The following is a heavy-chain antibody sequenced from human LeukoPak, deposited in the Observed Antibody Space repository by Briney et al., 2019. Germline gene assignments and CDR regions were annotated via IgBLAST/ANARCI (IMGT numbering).Heavy chain of an antibody. V-gene: IGHV4-39*01. J-gene: IGHJ4*02. Sequence: SETLSLTCTVSGASITTDSYYWGWIRQPPGKGREWVGSAYHSGGTYYNPSLQSRITISVDTSKNQFSLRLNSVTAADTAVYYCARGGAAMVDFDYWGQGTLVTVSS. CDR2: AYHSGGT. D-gene: IGHD5-18*01. CDR1: GASITTDSYY. CDR3: ARGGAAMVDFDY.